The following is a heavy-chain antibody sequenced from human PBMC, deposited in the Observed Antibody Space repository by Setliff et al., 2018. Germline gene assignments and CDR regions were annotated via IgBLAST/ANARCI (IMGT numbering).Heavy chain of an antibody. Sequence: SETLSLTCTVSGGSISGFYWSWIRQPPGGGLEWIGYIYSGTSTNINPSLKSRVAISADTSKNLFSLKLTSMTASDTAMYYCAREAGYSSSWHFNLWGPGTLGTVSS. CDR3: AREAGYSSSWHFNL. J-gene: IGHJ4*02. D-gene: IGHD6-13*01. CDR1: GGSISGFY. V-gene: IGHV4-4*08. CDR2: IYSGTST.